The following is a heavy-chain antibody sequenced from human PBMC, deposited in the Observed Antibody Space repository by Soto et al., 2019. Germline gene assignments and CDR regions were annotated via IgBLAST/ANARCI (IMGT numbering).Heavy chain of an antibody. J-gene: IGHJ3*02. CDR2: ISYDGSNK. CDR1: GFTFSSYA. Sequence: QVQLVESGGGVVQPGRSLRLSCAASGFTFSSYAMRWVRQAPGKGLEWVAVISYDGSNKYYADSVKGRFTISRDNSKNTLYLQMNSLRAEDTAVYYCARDLTMIVVDANAFDIWGQGTMVTVSS. CDR3: ARDLTMIVVDANAFDI. D-gene: IGHD3-22*01. V-gene: IGHV3-30-3*01.